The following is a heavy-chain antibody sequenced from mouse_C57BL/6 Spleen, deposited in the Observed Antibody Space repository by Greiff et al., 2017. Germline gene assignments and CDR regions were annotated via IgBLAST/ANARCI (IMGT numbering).Heavy chain of an antibody. J-gene: IGHJ2*01. CDR1: GFTIKDYY. D-gene: IGHD6-2*01. CDR2: IDPAVGDT. V-gene: IGHV14-1*01. CDR3: TLVSAATCFFFDY. Sequence: VQLKQSGSELVRPGASVKLSCTASGFTIKDYYMHWVKQRPEQGLEWIGRIDPAVGDTDSAPKFQGKAPMTADTSSNTAYLQLSSLTSEDTAVYYCTLVSAATCFFFDYWGQGTTLTVAA.